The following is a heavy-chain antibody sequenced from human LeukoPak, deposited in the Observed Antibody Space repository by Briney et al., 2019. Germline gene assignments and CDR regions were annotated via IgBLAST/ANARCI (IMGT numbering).Heavy chain of an antibody. D-gene: IGHD3-22*01. CDR2: INPSGGST. CDR3: ARDLNYYDSSGSLRY. J-gene: IGHJ4*02. V-gene: IGHV1-46*01. CDR1: GYTFTSYY. Sequence: ASVKVSCKASGYTFTSYYMHWVRQAPGQGLEWMGIINPSGGSTTYAQKFQGRDTMTRDTSTSTVYMELSSLRSEDTALYYCARDLNYYDSSGSLRYWGQGTLVTVSS.